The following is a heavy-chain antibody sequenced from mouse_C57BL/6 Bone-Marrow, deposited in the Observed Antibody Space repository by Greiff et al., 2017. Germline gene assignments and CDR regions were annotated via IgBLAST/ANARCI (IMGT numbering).Heavy chain of an antibody. Sequence: QVQLQQSGAELARPGASVKLSCKASGYTFTSYGISWVKQRTGQGLEWIGEIYPRSGNTYYNEKFKGKATRTADKSSSTAYMELRRLTSEDAAVYVCARSRNKDDGGQGTTRKVSS. D-gene: IGHD5-2*01. CDR2: IYPRSGNT. CDR3: ARSRNKDD. CDR1: GYTFTSYG. J-gene: IGHJ2*01. V-gene: IGHV1-81*01.